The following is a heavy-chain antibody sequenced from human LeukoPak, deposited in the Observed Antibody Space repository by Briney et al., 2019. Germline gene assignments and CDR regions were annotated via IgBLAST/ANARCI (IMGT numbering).Heavy chain of an antibody. CDR1: GYPFSAHF. V-gene: IGHV7-4-1*02. D-gene: IGHD3-10*01. J-gene: IGHJ4*02. CDR2: IDTTTGNP. CDR3: VRGTPTPGMDY. Sequence: ASVRVSCKTSGYPFSAHFLNWVRQAPGQGLEWMGNIDTTTGNPRYAQDFTGRFVFSLDTSVSTAYLQITSLKADDTAAYYCVRGTPTPGMDYWGQGTQVTVSS.